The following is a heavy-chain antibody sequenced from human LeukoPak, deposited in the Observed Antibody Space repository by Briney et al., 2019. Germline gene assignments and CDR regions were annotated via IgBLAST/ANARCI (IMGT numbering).Heavy chain of an antibody. V-gene: IGHV3-53*01. CDR1: GFTVSSNY. CDR2: IYSGGSA. J-gene: IGHJ4*02. Sequence: GSLRLSCAASGFTVSSNYMSWVRQAPGKGLEWVSVIYSGGSAYYADSVKGRFTISRDNSKNTLYLQMNSLRAEDTAVYYCARGPPYNWNYVDYWGQGTLVTVSS. CDR3: ARGPPYNWNYVDY. D-gene: IGHD1-20*01.